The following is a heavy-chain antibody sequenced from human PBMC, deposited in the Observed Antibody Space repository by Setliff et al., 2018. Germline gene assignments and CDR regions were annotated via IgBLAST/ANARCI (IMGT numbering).Heavy chain of an antibody. CDR1: GYTFTSYD. CDR3: ARVVYYYDSSGYQNWYFDL. D-gene: IGHD3-22*01. V-gene: IGHV1-8*02. J-gene: IGHJ2*01. CDR2: MNPNSGNT. Sequence: GASVKVSCKASGYTFTSYDINWVRQATGQGLEWMGWMNPNSGNTGYAQKFQGRVTMTRNTSISTAYMELSSLRSEDTAVYYCARVVYYYDSSGYQNWYFDLWGRGTLVTAPQ.